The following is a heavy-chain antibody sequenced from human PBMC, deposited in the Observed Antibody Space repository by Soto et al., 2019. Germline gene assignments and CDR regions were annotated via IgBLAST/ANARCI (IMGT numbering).Heavy chain of an antibody. CDR2: INPNSGGT. V-gene: IGHV1-2*02. CDR1: GYTFTGYY. Sequence: GASVKVSCKASGYTFTGYYMHWVRQAPGQGLEWMGWINPNSGGTNYAQKFQGRVTMTRDTSISTAYMELSRLRSDDTAVYYCARDRLRRDYFDSSGYCPYEYGVVVWGQGXTVTVYS. D-gene: IGHD3-22*01. CDR3: ARDRLRRDYFDSSGYCPYEYGVVV. J-gene: IGHJ6*02.